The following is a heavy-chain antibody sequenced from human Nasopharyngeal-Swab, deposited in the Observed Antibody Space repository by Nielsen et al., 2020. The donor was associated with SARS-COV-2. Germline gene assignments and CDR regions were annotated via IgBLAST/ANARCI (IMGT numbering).Heavy chain of an antibody. D-gene: IGHD3-9*01. V-gene: IGHV3-23*01. CDR3: ARDPTPDILTPGDYYYGMDV. CDR2: ISGSGGDT. J-gene: IGHJ6*02. Sequence: VRQAPGKGLEWVSSISGSGGDTYYTDSVKGRFTVSRDSSRSTLYLQMNSLRDEDTAVYYCARDPTPDILTPGDYYYGMDVWGQGTTVTVSS.